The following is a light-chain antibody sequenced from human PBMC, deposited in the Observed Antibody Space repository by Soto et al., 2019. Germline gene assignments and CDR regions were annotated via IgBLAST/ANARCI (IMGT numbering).Light chain of an antibody. Sequence: EIVLTQSPGTLSLSPLEIATLSFMAIQSVSSSYLAWYQQKPGQAPRLLIYGASSRATGIPDRFSGSGSGTDFTLTISRLEPEDFAVYYCQQYGSSPQWTFGQGTKVDIK. CDR3: QQYGSSPQWT. J-gene: IGKJ1*01. CDR2: GAS. CDR1: QSVSSSY. V-gene: IGKV3-20*01.